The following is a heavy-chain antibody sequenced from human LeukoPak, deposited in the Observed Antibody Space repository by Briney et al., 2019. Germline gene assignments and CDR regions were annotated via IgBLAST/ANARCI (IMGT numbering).Heavy chain of an antibody. J-gene: IGHJ3*02. D-gene: IGHD3-10*01. Sequence: PGGSLRLSCAASGFTFSTYWMNWVRQAPGKGLEWVANIKEDGREKYYVDSVKGRFTISRDNAKNSLYLQMNSLRAEDTAVYYCARDRVRGALGAFDIWGQGTMVTVSS. CDR3: ARDRVRGALGAFDI. CDR2: IKEDGREK. V-gene: IGHV3-7*01. CDR1: GFTFSTYW.